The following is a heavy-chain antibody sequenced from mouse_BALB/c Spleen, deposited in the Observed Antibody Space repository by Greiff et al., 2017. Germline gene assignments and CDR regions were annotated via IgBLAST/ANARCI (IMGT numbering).Heavy chain of an antibody. D-gene: IGHD1-1*01. CDR3: NAGKGSSYEGNFDY. CDR1: GFNIKDYY. CDR2: IDPENGDT. J-gene: IGHJ2*01. V-gene: IGHV14-4*02. Sequence: EVQLQQSGAELVRSGASVKLSCTASGFNIKDYYMHWVKQRPEQGLEWIGWIDPENGDTEYAPKFQGKATMTADTSSNTAYLQLSSLTSEDTAVYYCNAGKGSSYEGNFDYWGQGTTLTVSS.